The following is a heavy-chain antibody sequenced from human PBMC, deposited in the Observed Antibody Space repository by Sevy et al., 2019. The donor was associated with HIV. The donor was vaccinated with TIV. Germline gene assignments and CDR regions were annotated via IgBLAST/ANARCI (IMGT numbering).Heavy chain of an antibody. CDR1: GFTFSSYG. CDR2: IWYDGSNK. J-gene: IGHJ4*02. Sequence: GGSLRLSCAASGFTFSSYGMHWVRQAPGKGLEWVAVIWYDGSNKYYADSVKGRFTISRDNSKNTLYLQMNSLRAEDTAVYYCARDLEFYDYGDYGPAFNPDYWGRGTLVTVSS. CDR3: ARDLEFYDYGDYGPAFNPDY. D-gene: IGHD4-17*01. V-gene: IGHV3-33*01.